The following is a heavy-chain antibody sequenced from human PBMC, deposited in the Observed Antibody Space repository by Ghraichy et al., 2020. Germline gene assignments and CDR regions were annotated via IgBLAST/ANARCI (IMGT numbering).Heavy chain of an antibody. J-gene: IGHJ3*02. CDR1: GFSLSTSGVG. CDR2: IYWDDDK. CDR3: AHSRDYDDAFDI. Sequence: SGPTLVKPTQTLTLTCTFSGFSLSTSGVGVGWIRQPPGKALEWLALIYWDDDKRYSPSLKSRLTITKDTSKNREVLTMTNMDPVDTATYYCAHSRDYDDAFDIWGQGTMVTVSS. D-gene: IGHD4-17*01. V-gene: IGHV2-5*02.